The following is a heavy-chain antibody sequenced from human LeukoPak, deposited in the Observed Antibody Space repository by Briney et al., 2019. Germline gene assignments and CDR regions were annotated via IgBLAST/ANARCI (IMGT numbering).Heavy chain of an antibody. CDR1: GFTFNTYW. Sequence: GGSLRLSCAASGFTFNTYWMHWVRQSPGKGLVWASRINSDGSSTTYAGSVKGRFTISRDNAKNTVYLQMNSLRDEDTAVYYFTKGGTVGFDSWGEGTVVTVSS. CDR3: TKGGTVGFDS. D-gene: IGHD1-1*01. V-gene: IGHV3-74*01. J-gene: IGHJ4*02. CDR2: INSDGSST.